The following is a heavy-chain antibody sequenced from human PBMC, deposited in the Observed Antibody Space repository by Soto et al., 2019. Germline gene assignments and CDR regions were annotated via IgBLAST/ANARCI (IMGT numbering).Heavy chain of an antibody. Sequence: EVRLAESGGGMVQPGGSLRLSCVASGFTFSSYDMHWVRQAPGKGLEYVSYISSNGGTTYYGNSVKGRFTISRDNSKNTLYLQMGSLRAEDMAVYYCVRRVSGNYDYWGQGTLVTVSS. CDR2: ISSNGGTT. V-gene: IGHV3-64*01. J-gene: IGHJ4*02. D-gene: IGHD1-7*01. CDR3: VRRVSGNYDY. CDR1: GFTFSSYD.